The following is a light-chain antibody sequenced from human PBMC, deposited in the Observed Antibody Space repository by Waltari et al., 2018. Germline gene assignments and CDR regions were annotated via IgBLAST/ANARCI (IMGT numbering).Light chain of an antibody. CDR2: KSF. CDR1: QSISTW. Sequence: DIQMTQSPSTLSPSVGDRVTITSRASQSISTWLAWYQQKPGKAPKVLIYKSFTLQSGVPSRFSGSGSETEFMLTISSLQPDDFAAYYCQQYNIWPYTFCQGTTLEI. V-gene: IGKV1-5*03. CDR3: QQYNIWPYT. J-gene: IGKJ2*01.